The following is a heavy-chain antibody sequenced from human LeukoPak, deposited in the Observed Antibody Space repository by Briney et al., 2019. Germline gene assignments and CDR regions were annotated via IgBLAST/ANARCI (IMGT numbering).Heavy chain of an antibody. J-gene: IGHJ4*02. D-gene: IGHD5-12*01. V-gene: IGHV3-23*01. Sequence: PGGSLRLPCAASGFPFSIYAMRWVRQPPGRGPEWVSTISGTGVSTYSADSVKGRFTTSRDNSKNTVYLQMNSLRVEDTAVYYCARAPPPTGMATERRGYWGQGTLVTVSS. CDR2: ISGTGVST. CDR1: GFPFSIYA. CDR3: ARAPPPTGMATERRGY.